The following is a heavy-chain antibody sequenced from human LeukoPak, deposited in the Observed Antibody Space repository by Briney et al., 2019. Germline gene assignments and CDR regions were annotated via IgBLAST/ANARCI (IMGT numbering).Heavy chain of an antibody. CDR1: GFTFSSYG. J-gene: IGHJ4*02. CDR3: ARDRAVHSYGPADY. D-gene: IGHD5-18*01. V-gene: IGHV3-30*03. CDR2: ISYDGSNK. Sequence: GRSLRLSCAASGFTFSSYGMHWVRQAPGKGLEWVAVISYDGSNKYYADSVKGRFTISRDNSKNTLYLQIYSLRAGDTAVYYCARDRAVHSYGPADYWGQGTLVTVSS.